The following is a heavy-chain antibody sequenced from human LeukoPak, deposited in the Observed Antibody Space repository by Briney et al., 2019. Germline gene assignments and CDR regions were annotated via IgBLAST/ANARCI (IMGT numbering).Heavy chain of an antibody. D-gene: IGHD3-3*01. CDR3: AGGSDYSYYYYMDV. V-gene: IGHV3-66*01. CDR1: GFTVSSNY. J-gene: IGHJ6*03. Sequence: PGGSLRLSCAASGFTVSSNYMSWVRQAPGKGLEWVSVIYSGGSTYYADSVKGRFTISRDNSKNTLYLQMNSLRAEDTAVYYCAGGSDYSYYYYMDVWGKGTTVIVSS. CDR2: IYSGGST.